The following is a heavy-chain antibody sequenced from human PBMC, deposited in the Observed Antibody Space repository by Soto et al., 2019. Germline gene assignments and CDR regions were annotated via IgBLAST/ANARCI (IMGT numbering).Heavy chain of an antibody. J-gene: IGHJ4*02. CDR1: GYAFSSYG. D-gene: IGHD1-26*01. CDR3: ARDPGTYSGSYRY. Sequence: QVQMVQSGAEVKKPGASVEVSCKASGYAFSSYGISWVRRAPGQGLEWMGWISAYNGNTKYAEGFQGRVTMTTDTYTSTAYMDLRYLRSDDTAVYYCARDPGTYSGSYRYWGQGTLVTVSS. CDR2: ISAYNGNT. V-gene: IGHV1-18*04.